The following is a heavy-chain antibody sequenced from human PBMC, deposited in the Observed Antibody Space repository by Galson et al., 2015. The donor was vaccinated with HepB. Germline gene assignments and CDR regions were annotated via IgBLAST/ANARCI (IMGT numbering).Heavy chain of an antibody. V-gene: IGHV4-4*02. CDR2: IYHSGST. J-gene: IGHJ6*03. D-gene: IGHD1-1*01. CDR3: ARSYIPNYYMDV. Sequence: ETLSLTCAVSGGSISSSNWWRWVRQPPGKGLEWIGEIYHSGSTNYNPSLKSRVTISVDKSKNQFSLKLSSVTAADTAVYYCARSYIPNYYMDVWGKGTTVTVSS. CDR1: GGSISSSNW.